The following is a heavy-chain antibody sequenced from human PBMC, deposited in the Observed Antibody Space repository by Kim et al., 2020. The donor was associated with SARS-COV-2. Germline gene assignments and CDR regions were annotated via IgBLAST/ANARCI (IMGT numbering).Heavy chain of an antibody. CDR3: AREPSNWNYVRSFFI. CDR1: GYTFTGYY. V-gene: IGHV1-2*06. CDR2: INPNSGGP. Sequence: ASVKVSCQASGYTFTGYYMHWVRQAPGQGLEWMGRINPNSGGPNYAQKFQGRVTMTRDTSISTAYMELSRLRSDDTAVYYCAREPSNWNYVRSFFIWGQGTMVTVSS. D-gene: IGHD1-7*01. J-gene: IGHJ3*02.